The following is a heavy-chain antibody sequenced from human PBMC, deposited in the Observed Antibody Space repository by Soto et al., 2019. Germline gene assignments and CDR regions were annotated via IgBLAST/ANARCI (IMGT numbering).Heavy chain of an antibody. CDR3: ARDVYYCTSGVCYRDDY. Sequence: SVKISCKASGGTFSTYTISWVRQAPGQGLEWMGRIIPILGIANYAQKFQGRVTITADKSTSTAYMELSSLRSEDTAVYYCARDVYYCTSGVCYRDDYWGRGSLDTGSA. V-gene: IGHV1-69*04. D-gene: IGHD2-8*01. CDR2: IIPILGIA. CDR1: GGTFSTYT. J-gene: IGHJ4*02.